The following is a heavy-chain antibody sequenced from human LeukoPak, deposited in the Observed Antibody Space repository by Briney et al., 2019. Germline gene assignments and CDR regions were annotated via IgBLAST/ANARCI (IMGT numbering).Heavy chain of an antibody. CDR3: AGRPLSSPHSFDD. V-gene: IGHV3-72*01. D-gene: IGHD6-19*01. J-gene: IGHJ4*02. Sequence: PGGSLRLSCTASGFTFSDHYMDWVRQAPGKGLEWVGRTASKANSYITYYAASVKGRFVISTDDSKNSLHLQMNSLKTEDTAVYYCAGRPLSSPHSFDDWGQGTLVTVSS. CDR2: TASKANSYIT. CDR1: GFTFSDHY.